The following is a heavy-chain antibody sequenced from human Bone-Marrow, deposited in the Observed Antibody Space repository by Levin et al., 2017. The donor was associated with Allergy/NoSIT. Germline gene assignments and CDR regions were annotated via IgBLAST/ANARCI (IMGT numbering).Heavy chain of an antibody. CDR3: ARRSQISSGWFDY. CDR2: ITGTGDFT. V-gene: IGHV3-23*01. J-gene: IGHJ4*02. D-gene: IGHD6-19*01. CDR1: GFTFSDYS. Sequence: PGGSLRLSCVASGFTFSDYSMSWVRQAPGKGLEWVSAITGTGDFTNYADSVQGQLTISRDNSKNTLYLQMNGLRAEDTAVYYCARRSQISSGWFDYWGQGTLVTVSS.